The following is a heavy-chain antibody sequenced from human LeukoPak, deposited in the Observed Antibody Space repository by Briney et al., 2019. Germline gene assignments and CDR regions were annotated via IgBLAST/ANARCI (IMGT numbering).Heavy chain of an antibody. V-gene: IGHV3-30-3*01. J-gene: IGHJ6*02. CDR3: AKDKLSYYDILTGYSLGYDYYYGMDV. CDR1: GFTFSSYA. Sequence: GGSLRLSCAASGFTFSSYAMHWVRQAPGKGLEWVAVISYDGSNKYYADSVKGRFTISRDNSKNTLYLQMNSLRAEDTAVYYCAKDKLSYYDILTGYSLGYDYYYGMDVWGQGTTVTVSS. D-gene: IGHD3-9*01. CDR2: ISYDGSNK.